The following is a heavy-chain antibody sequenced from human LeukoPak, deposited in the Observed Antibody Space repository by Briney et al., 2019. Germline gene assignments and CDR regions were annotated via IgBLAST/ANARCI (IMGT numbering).Heavy chain of an antibody. CDR1: GGSISSSSYY. CDR3: AQGRDSSSSFDY. CDR2: IYYSGST. Sequence: PSETLSLTCTVSGGSISSSSYYWGWIRQPPGKVLEWIGSIYYSGSTYYNPALKSRVTISVDTSKNQFSLKLSSVTAADTAVYYCAQGRDSSSSFDYWGQGTLVTVSS. D-gene: IGHD6-13*01. V-gene: IGHV4-39*07. J-gene: IGHJ4*02.